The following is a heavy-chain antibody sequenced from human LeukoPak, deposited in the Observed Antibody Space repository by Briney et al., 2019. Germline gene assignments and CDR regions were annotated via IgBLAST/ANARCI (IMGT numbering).Heavy chain of an antibody. CDR3: AGVGIAEAGGLDY. Sequence: ASVKVSCKASGYTFTSYDINWVPQATGQGLEWMGWMNPNSGNTGYAQKFQGRVTITRNTSISTAYIDLGDLTSKDTAVYYCAGVGIAEAGGLDYWGQGTLVTFSS. D-gene: IGHD6-13*01. J-gene: IGHJ4*02. CDR2: MNPNSGNT. V-gene: IGHV1-8*03. CDR1: GYTFTSYD.